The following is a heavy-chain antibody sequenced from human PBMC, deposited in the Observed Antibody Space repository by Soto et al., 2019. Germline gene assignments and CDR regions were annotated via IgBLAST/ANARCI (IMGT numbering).Heavy chain of an antibody. V-gene: IGHV1-69*12. CDR3: AREPVLGYSGSYSGDY. Sequence: QVQLVQSGAEVKKPGSSVKVSCKASGGTFSSYAISWVRPAPGQGLEWMGGIIPIFGTANYAQKFQGRDTSTADESTSTAYMELSSLRSEDTAVYYCAREPVLGYSGSYSGDYWGQGTLVTVSS. CDR1: GGTFSSYA. CDR2: IIPIFGTA. J-gene: IGHJ4*02. D-gene: IGHD1-26*01.